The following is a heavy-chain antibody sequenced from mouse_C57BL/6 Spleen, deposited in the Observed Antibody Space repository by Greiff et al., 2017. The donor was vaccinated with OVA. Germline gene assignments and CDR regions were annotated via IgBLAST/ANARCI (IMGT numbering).Heavy chain of an antibody. CDR1: GFNIKDYY. J-gene: IGHJ2*01. CDR3: TSITTVVYFDY. Sequence: VQLQQSGAELVRPGASVKLSCTASGFNIKDYYMHWVKQRPEQGLEWIGRIDPEDGDTEYAPKFQGKATMTADTSSNTAYLQLSSLTSEDTAVYYRTSITTVVYFDYWGQGTTLTVSS. V-gene: IGHV14-1*01. CDR2: IDPEDGDT. D-gene: IGHD1-1*01.